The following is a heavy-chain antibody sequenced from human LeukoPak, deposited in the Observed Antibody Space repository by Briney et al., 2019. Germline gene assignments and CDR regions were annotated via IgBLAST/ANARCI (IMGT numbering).Heavy chain of an antibody. Sequence: GGSLRLSCTASGFTFNSFVMNWVRQAPGKGLEWVSTISGSGISTNYADSVKGRFTMSRDNSMNTIYLQMNSLRAEDTALYYCAKKFGGNYFFDDWGQGTLVTVSS. D-gene: IGHD4-23*01. V-gene: IGHV3-23*01. CDR1: GFTFNSFV. J-gene: IGHJ4*02. CDR2: ISGSGIST. CDR3: AKKFGGNYFFDD.